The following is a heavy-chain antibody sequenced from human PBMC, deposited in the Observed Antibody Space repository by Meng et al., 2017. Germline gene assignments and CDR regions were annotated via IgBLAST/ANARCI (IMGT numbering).Heavy chain of an antibody. J-gene: IGHJ4*02. CDR2: ISSSSSYI. Sequence: GESLKISCAASGFTVSSNYMNWVRQAPGKGLERVSSISSSSSYIYYADSVKGRFTISRDNAKNSLYLQMNSLRAEDTAVYYCARVTCCEARPNDYWGQGTLVTVSS. CDR1: GFTVSSNY. V-gene: IGHV3-21*01. CDR3: ARVTCCEARPNDY. D-gene: IGHD1-20*01.